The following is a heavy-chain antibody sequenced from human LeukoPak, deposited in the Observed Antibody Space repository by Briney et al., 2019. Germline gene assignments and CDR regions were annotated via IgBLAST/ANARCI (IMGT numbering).Heavy chain of an antibody. Sequence: SETLSLTCTVSGGSISTYYWSWIRQPPGKGLEWIGEINHSGSTNYNPSLKSRVTISVDTSKNQFSLKPSSVTAADTAVYYCATRLRGYSGYDYGRPFDYWGQGTLVTVSS. J-gene: IGHJ4*02. V-gene: IGHV4-34*01. CDR2: INHSGST. D-gene: IGHD5-12*01. CDR3: ATRLRGYSGYDYGRPFDY. CDR1: GGSISTYY.